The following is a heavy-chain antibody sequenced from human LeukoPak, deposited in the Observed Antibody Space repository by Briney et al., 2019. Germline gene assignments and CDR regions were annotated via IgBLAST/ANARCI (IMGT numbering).Heavy chain of an antibody. CDR2: IKTNSEGGGT. Sequence: GGSLRLSCAASGLTFRNAWMSWVRQAPGKGLEWVGLIKTNSEGGGTHSAAPVKGRFTISRDDSRNTLYLQMSSLKTEDTGVYYCMTERRYFYQSREEDFDVWGQGTMVTVSS. D-gene: IGHD3-22*01. V-gene: IGHV3-15*01. J-gene: IGHJ3*01. CDR1: GLTFRNAW. CDR3: MTERRYFYQSREEDFDV.